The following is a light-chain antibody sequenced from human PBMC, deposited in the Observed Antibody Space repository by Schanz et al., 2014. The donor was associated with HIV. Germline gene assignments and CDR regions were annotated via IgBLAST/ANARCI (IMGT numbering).Light chain of an antibody. CDR3: SSYAGSNNFWV. CDR1: GSDVGSYNL. CDR2: DDT. V-gene: IGLV2-14*02. Sequence: QSALTQPASVSGSPGQSITISCTGTGSDVGSYNLVSWYQQHPGKAPKLILYDDTLRPSEYSDRFSGSKSGNTASLTVSGLQAEDEADYYCSSYAGSNNFWVFGGGTKLTVL. J-gene: IGLJ3*02.